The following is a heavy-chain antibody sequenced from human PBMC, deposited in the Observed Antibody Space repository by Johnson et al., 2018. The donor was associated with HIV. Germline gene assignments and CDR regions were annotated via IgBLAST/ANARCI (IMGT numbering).Heavy chain of an antibody. CDR1: GFSFSSYG. D-gene: IGHD3-22*01. J-gene: IGHJ3*02. V-gene: IGHV3-30*18. Sequence: QVQLVESGGGVVQPGRSLRLSCAASGFSFSSYGMHWVRQAPGKGLEWVAVISFDGLNKNYADSVQGQFTISRDNSKNTLFLHMNSLGADDTAVYYCANCRDYDRGGCSEALDIWGQGTMVTVSS. CDR2: ISFDGLNK. CDR3: ANCRDYDRGGCSEALDI.